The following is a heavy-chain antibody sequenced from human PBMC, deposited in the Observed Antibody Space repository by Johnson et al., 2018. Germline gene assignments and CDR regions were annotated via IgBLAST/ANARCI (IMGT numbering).Heavy chain of an antibody. CDR1: SGSISGHY. D-gene: IGHD6-19*01. J-gene: IGHJ4*02. Sequence: QVQLQESGPGLVKPSDTLSLTCTVSSGSISGHYWSWFRQPPGEGLEWIGYMYYTGSTQYNPPPQSRVTISVDTSKYEFSLKPTSMPTADTAVYFGAGGRGWLGDYWGQGTLVTVSS. V-gene: IGHV4-59*03. CDR2: MYYTGST. CDR3: AGGRGWLGDY.